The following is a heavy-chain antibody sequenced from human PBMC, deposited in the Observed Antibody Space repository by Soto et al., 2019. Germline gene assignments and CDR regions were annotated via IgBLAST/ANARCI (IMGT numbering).Heavy chain of an antibody. V-gene: IGHV1-69*12. CDR3: ARDGSIAARRGHYYFDS. D-gene: IGHD6-6*01. CDR2: IIPIFGTA. Sequence: QVQLVQSGAEVKKPGSSVKVSCKASGGTFSSYAISWVRQAPGQGLEWMGGIIPIFGTANYAQKFQGRVTITADESTSTAYMELSSLRSEDTAVYYCARDGSIAARRGHYYFDSWGQGTLVTVSS. J-gene: IGHJ4*02. CDR1: GGTFSSYA.